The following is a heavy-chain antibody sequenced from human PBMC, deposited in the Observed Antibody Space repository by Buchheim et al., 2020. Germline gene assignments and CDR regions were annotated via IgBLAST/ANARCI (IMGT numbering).Heavy chain of an antibody. J-gene: IGHJ4*02. V-gene: IGHV3-64*02. CDR3: VRQKTGLFGVLDY. CDR2: ISSSGSAK. Sequence: EVQLVTSGEGLVQPGGSLRLSCIGSGFTFSTYAIHWVRQAPGKGLEYVSTISSSGSAKYYADSVKGRFTMSRDNSKNTLFLHMGSLTSDDMAVYYCVRQKTGLFGVLDYWGQGAL. CDR1: GFTFSTYA. D-gene: IGHD3-3*01.